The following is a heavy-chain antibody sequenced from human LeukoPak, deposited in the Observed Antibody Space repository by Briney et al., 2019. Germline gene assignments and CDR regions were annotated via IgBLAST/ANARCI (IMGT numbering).Heavy chain of an antibody. CDR3: AKDFMGLSRFDS. Sequence: GGSLRLSCAASGFTFNKYAMGWVRQAPGKGLEWVSTISGSGESIYYEDSVKGRFTISRDNSKNTLSLQMDSLRAEDTAVYYCAKDFMGLSRFDSWGQGTLVTVSS. CDR1: GFTFNKYA. J-gene: IGHJ4*02. V-gene: IGHV3-23*01. D-gene: IGHD1-26*01. CDR2: ISGSGESI.